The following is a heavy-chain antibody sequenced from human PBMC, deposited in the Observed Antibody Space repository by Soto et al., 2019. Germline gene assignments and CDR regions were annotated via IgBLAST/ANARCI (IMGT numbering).Heavy chain of an antibody. V-gene: IGHV4-4*09. CDR1: GGSLTGQH. CDR2: IVNSGIA. Sequence: QVQLQESGPGLVKPSETLSLTCAVSGGSLTGQHWSWIRQPPGKGLEWIGQIVNSGIARYNPSLQSRVAISIDTSKNPFALRLSSVTAADTAVYYCASYIEGNCGRGSWGQGHLVTVSS. D-gene: IGHD7-27*01. CDR3: ASYIEGNCGRGS. J-gene: IGHJ4*02.